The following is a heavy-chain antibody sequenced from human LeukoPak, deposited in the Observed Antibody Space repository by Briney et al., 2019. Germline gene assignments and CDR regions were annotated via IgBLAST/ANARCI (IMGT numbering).Heavy chain of an antibody. Sequence: ASVKVSCKASGGTFSSYAISWVRQAPGQGLEWMGRIIPILGIANYAQKFQGRVTITADKSTSTAYMELSSLRSEGTAVYYCASGNGYCSSTSCYALGYYFDYWGQGTLVTVSS. D-gene: IGHD2-2*03. V-gene: IGHV1-69*04. J-gene: IGHJ4*02. CDR2: IIPILGIA. CDR3: ASGNGYCSSTSCYALGYYFDY. CDR1: GGTFSSYA.